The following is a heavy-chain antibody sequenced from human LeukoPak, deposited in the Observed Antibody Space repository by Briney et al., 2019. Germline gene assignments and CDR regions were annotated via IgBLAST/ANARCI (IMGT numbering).Heavy chain of an antibody. CDR1: GFTFNTYA. Sequence: QPGGSLRLSCAASGFTFNTYAMSWVRQAPGQGLEWVSRINSDGSSISYADSVKGRFTISRDNAKNTLYLQVDSLRAEDTAVYYCARNYGLGSYYNFDYWGQGTMVTVSS. CDR3: ARNYGLGSYYNFDY. CDR2: INSDGSSI. V-gene: IGHV3-74*01. D-gene: IGHD3-10*01. J-gene: IGHJ3*01.